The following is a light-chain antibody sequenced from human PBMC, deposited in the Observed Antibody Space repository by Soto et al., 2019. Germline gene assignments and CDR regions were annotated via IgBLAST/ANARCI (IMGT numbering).Light chain of an antibody. CDR2: DAS. CDR1: QSISSW. J-gene: IGKJ4*01. Sequence: DIQMTQAPSTQSASVGDRVTITCRASQSISSWLAWYQQKPGKAPKLLIYDASSLESGVPSRFSGSGSGTEFTLTISSLQPDDFATYYCQQYNSYPLTFGGGTKVEIK. CDR3: QQYNSYPLT. V-gene: IGKV1-5*01.